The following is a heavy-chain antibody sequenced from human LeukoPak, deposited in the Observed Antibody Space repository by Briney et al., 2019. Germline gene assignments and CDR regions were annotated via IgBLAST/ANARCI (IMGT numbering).Heavy chain of an antibody. CDR3: ARGASYCSGGSCSDF. CDR1: GFTLSDSY. D-gene: IGHD2-15*01. CDR2: ISGSKTYT. V-gene: IGHV3-11*06. J-gene: IGHJ4*02. Sequence: GGSLRLSCAASGFTLSDSYMNWIRHAPGKGLECVTYISGSKTYTNYADSVKGRFTISRDNAKNSLYLQMNSLRVEDTAVYYCARGASYCSGGSCSDFWGQGTLVTVSS.